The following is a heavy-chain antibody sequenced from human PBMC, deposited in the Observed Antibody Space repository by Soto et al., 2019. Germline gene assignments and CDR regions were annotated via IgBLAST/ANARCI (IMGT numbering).Heavy chain of an antibody. V-gene: IGHV6-1*01. CDR1: GDSVSSNSAA. D-gene: IGHD3-10*01. Sequence: KQSQTLSLTCAISGDSVSSNSAAWNWIRQSPSRGLEWLGRTYYRSKWYNDYAVSVKSRVIINPDTSRNQFSLQLNSVTPEDTAVYYCARVSDGSGSYGWFDPWGQGTLVTVSS. CDR2: TYYRSKWYN. J-gene: IGHJ5*02. CDR3: ARVSDGSGSYGWFDP.